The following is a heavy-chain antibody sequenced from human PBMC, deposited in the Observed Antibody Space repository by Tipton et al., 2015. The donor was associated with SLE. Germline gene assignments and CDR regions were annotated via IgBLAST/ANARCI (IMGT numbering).Heavy chain of an antibody. V-gene: IGHV4-4*07. J-gene: IGHJ4*02. Sequence: TLSPTCTVSGGSISSYYWSWIRQPAGKGLEWIGRIYTSGSTNYNPSLKSRVTMSVDTSKNQLSLKLSSVTAADTAVYYCAREDRSVGATPYFDYWGQGTLVTVSS. CDR2: IYTSGST. CDR3: AREDRSVGATPYFDY. CDR1: GGSISSYY. D-gene: IGHD1-26*01.